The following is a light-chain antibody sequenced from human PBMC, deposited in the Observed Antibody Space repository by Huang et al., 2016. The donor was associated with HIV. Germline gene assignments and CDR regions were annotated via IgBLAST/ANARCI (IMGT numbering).Light chain of an antibody. CDR1: QSISSN. Sequence: IVMTQSPATLSVSPGERATLSCRASQSISSNLAWYQQTPGQAPSLLIYGSSTRATGIPARCSGSGSGTEFTRTISSLQSEDFAVYYCQQYNNRYTFGQGTKLEIK. CDR2: GSS. J-gene: IGKJ2*01. V-gene: IGKV3-15*01. CDR3: QQYNNRYT.